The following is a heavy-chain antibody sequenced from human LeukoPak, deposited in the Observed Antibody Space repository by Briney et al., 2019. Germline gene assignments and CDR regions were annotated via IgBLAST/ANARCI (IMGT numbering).Heavy chain of an antibody. CDR3: ARGRKYTSGYRVTELGSGYSDY. V-gene: IGHV4-39*07. J-gene: IGHJ4*02. CDR1: GVSISSGSNY. Sequence: SETLSLTCSVSGVSISSGSNYWGWIRQPPGKTLEWIGSIYSRGNTYYNPSLKSRVIILIDTAKNHFSLNLSSVTAADTAVYYCARGRKYTSGYRVTELGSGYSDYWGQGTLVTVSS. D-gene: IGHD5-18*01. CDR2: IYSRGNT.